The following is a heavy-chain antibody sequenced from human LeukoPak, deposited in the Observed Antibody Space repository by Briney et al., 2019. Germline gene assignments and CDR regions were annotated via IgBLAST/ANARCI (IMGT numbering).Heavy chain of an antibody. D-gene: IGHD6-13*01. V-gene: IGHV3-7*01. CDR3: ARAGYSSSWYFDY. CDR1: GFTFSSYW. CDR2: IKQDGSEK. J-gene: IGHJ4*02. Sequence: GGSLRLSCAASGFTFSSYWMSWVRQAPGKGLEWVANIKQDGSEKYYVDSVKGRFTISRDNAKNSLYLQMNSLRAEDTAVYYCARAGYSSSWYFDYWGQGTLVTVSS.